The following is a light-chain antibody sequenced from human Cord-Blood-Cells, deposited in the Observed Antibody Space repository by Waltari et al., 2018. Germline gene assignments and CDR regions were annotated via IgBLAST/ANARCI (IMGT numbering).Light chain of an antibody. V-gene: IGKV4-1*01. CDR1: QIVLYSSNNKNY. CDR3: QQDYSTRT. Sequence: DIVMTQSPDSLAVSLGERATINCNSSQIVLYSSNNKNYLAWYQHKPEQPPKLLIYWASTRESGVPDRFSGSGSGTDFTLTISSLQAEDVAVYYCQQDYSTRTFGQGTKVEIK. J-gene: IGKJ1*01. CDR2: WAS.